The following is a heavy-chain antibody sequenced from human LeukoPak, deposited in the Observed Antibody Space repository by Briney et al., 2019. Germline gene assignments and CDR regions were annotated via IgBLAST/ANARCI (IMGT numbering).Heavy chain of an antibody. CDR1: GFSFNSYW. Sequence: GGSLRLSCAASGFSFNSYWINWVRQAPGKGLEWLASIYQDGSEKYYVDSVKGRFTISRDNAKNSLYLQMNSLRAEDTAVYYCAREGTIVLYDSVDYWGQGTLVTVSS. D-gene: IGHD5/OR15-5a*01. J-gene: IGHJ4*02. CDR3: AREGTIVLYDSVDY. V-gene: IGHV3-7*05. CDR2: IYQDGSEK.